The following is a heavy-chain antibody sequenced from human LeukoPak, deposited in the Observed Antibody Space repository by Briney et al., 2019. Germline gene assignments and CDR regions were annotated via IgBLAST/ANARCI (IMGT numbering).Heavy chain of an antibody. V-gene: IGHV3-48*03. CDR2: ISSSGSTR. J-gene: IGHJ6*02. CDR3: ARDRTSSFFAMDV. Sequence: PGGSLRLSCAASGFTFSSYEMNWVRQAPGQGLEWVSYISSSGSTRYYADSVKGRFTISRDNAKNSLYLQLNSLTAEDTAVYYCARDRTSSFFAMDVCGQGTTVTVSS. CDR1: GFTFSSYE. D-gene: IGHD6-13*01.